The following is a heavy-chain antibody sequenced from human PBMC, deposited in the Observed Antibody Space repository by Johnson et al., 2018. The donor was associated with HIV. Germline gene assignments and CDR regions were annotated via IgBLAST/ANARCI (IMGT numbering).Heavy chain of an antibody. CDR2: ISYDGSNK. CDR1: GFTFSSYA. V-gene: IGHV3-30-3*01. J-gene: IGHJ3*02. Sequence: QVKLVESGGGVVQPGRSLRLSCAASGFTFSSYAMHWVRQPPGKGLEWVAVISYDGSNKYYADSVKGRFTISRDNSKNTLYLQMNSLRAEDTAVYYCARESRGSGWGIDAFDIWGQGTMVTVSS. D-gene: IGHD6-19*01. CDR3: ARESRGSGWGIDAFDI.